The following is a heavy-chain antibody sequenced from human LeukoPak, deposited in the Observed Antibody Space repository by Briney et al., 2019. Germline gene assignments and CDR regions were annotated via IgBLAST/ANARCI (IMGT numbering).Heavy chain of an antibody. Sequence: SETLSLTCTVSGGSISSYYWSWIRQPPGKGLEWIGYIYYSGSTNYNPSLKSRVTISVDTSKDQFSLKLTSLTAADTAVYYCAHYGDTTGGHYYMDVWGKGTTVTVSS. J-gene: IGHJ6*03. CDR1: GGSISSYY. CDR3: AHYGDTTGGHYYMDV. CDR2: IYYSGST. D-gene: IGHD4-17*01. V-gene: IGHV4-59*08.